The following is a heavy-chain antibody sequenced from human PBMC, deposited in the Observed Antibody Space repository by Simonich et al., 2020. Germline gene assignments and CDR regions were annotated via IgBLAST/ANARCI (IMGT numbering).Heavy chain of an antibody. V-gene: IGHV4-39*01. CDR3: ARHAGFAFDI. D-gene: IGHD6-13*01. CDR1: GGSISSSSYY. J-gene: IGHJ3*02. CDR2: SYYSGTT. Sequence: QLQLQESGPGLVKPSETLSLTCTVSGGSISSSSYYWGWIRQPPGKGLEWIGSSYYSGTTAYNPSLKSRVTISVDTSKNQFSLKLSSVTAADTAVYYCARHAGFAFDIWGQGTMVTVSS.